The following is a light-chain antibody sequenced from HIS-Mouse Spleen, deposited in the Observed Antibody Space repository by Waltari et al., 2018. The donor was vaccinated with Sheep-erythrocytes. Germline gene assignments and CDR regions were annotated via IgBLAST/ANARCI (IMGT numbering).Light chain of an antibody. CDR3: CSYAGSSTWV. CDR1: SCAVGRYNL. J-gene: IGLJ3*02. Sequence: QSALTQPASVSGSPGQSIPIPCTGTSCAVGRYNLVTWYQQHPGKAPKLMIYEGSKRPSGVSNRFSGSKSGNTASLTISGLQAEDEADYYCCSYAGSSTWVFGGGTKLTVL. V-gene: IGLV2-23*01. CDR2: EGS.